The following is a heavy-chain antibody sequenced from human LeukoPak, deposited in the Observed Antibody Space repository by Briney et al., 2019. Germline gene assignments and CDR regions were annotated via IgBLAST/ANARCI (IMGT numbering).Heavy chain of an antibody. J-gene: IGHJ4*02. Sequence: GGSLRLSCAASGFTVSSNYMSWVRQAPGKGLERVSVIYSGGSTCYADSVKGRFTISTDNSKNTLYLQMNSLRAEDKAVYYCARARSRWGPLPVSPPAFDYWGQGTLVTVSS. V-gene: IGHV3-66*01. D-gene: IGHD1-26*01. CDR2: IYSGGST. CDR3: ARARSRWGPLPVSPPAFDY. CDR1: GFTVSSNY.